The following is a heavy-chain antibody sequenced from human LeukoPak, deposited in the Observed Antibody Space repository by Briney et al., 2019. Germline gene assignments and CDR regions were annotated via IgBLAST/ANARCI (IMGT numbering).Heavy chain of an antibody. D-gene: IGHD3-10*01. CDR1: QGSISSYY. CDR3: ARRRYGSGSIGRRYYYYYMDV. J-gene: IGHJ6*03. CDR2: IYYSGST. V-gene: IGHV4-39*07. Sequence: PSETLSLTCTVSQGSISSYYWGWIRQPPGKGLEWIGSIYYSGSTYYNPSLKSRVTISVDTSKNQFSLKLSSVTAADTAVYYCARRRYGSGSIGRRYYYYYMDVWGKGTTVTISS.